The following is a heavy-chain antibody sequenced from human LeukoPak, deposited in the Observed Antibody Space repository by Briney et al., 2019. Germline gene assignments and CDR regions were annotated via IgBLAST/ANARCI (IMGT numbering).Heavy chain of an antibody. CDR1: GFTFSSYW. Sequence: GGSLRLSCAASGFTFSSYWMSWVRQAPGKGLEWVANIKQDGSEKYYVDSVKGRFTISRDNAKNSLYLQMNSLRAEDTAVYYCARDYPELYGDYGDGYWGQGTLVTVSS. J-gene: IGHJ4*02. CDR3: ARDYPELYGDYGDGY. CDR2: IKQDGSEK. V-gene: IGHV3-7*01. D-gene: IGHD4-17*01.